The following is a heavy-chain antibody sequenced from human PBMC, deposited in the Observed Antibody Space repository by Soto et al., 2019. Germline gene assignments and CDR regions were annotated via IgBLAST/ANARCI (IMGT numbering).Heavy chain of an antibody. Sequence: SETLSLTCAVYGWSFSGYYWSWIRQPPGKGLEGIGEINQSGSTNYNPSLKSRVTISVDTSKNQFSLKLSSVTAADTAVYYCARVRTETSTFYYYYGMDVWGQGTTVT. J-gene: IGHJ6*02. V-gene: IGHV4-34*01. CDR3: ARVRTETSTFYYYYGMDV. CDR2: INQSGST. D-gene: IGHD4-17*01. CDR1: GWSFSGYY.